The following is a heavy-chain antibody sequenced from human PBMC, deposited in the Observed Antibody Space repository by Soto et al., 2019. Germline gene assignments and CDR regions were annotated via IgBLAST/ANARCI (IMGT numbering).Heavy chain of an antibody. V-gene: IGHV4-4*07. CDR3: ARGQRFSDWFDP. Sequence: PSETLSLTCSVSGGTISGYYWTWIRQPAGKGLEWIGRIYSSGNTKYNPSLQSRVTTSLDTSNNQFSLGLTSVTAADTAVYYCARGQRFSDWFDPWGQGTLVTVSS. J-gene: IGHJ5*02. D-gene: IGHD3-3*01. CDR1: GGTISGYY. CDR2: IYSSGNT.